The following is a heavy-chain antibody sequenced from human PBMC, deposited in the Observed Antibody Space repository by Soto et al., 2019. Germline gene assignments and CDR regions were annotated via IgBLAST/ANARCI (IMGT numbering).Heavy chain of an antibody. J-gene: IGHJ3*02. D-gene: IGHD3-10*01. CDR2: ISYDGSNT. CDR1: GLTFSTYG. V-gene: IGHV3-30*18. Sequence: SIRLSCAASGLTFSTYGMHWVRQAPGKGLEWAAVISYDGSNTYYADSVKGRFTFSRDNSKNTLYLQMNSLRAEDTAVYYCAKDPAGSTLGFFDIWGQGTMVTVSS. CDR3: AKDPAGSTLGFFDI.